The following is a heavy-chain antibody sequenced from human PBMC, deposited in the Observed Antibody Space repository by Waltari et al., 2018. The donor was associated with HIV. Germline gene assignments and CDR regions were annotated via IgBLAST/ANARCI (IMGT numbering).Heavy chain of an antibody. CDR1: GGTFSSYA. Sequence: QVQLVQSGAEVKKPGSSVKVSCMASGGTFSSYAFNWVRQAPGQGLEWMGVIIPIFDTTNYAQKVQGRVRITADESTGTAYMELSSLGSEDTAVYYCARASGDYSFYYAMDVWGQGTTVTVSS. D-gene: IGHD2-8*02. J-gene: IGHJ6*02. CDR2: IIPIFDTT. CDR3: ARASGDYSFYYAMDV. V-gene: IGHV1-69*01.